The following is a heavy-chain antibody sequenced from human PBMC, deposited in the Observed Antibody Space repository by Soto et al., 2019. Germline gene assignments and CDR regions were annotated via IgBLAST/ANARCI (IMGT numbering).Heavy chain of an antibody. D-gene: IGHD3-3*01. Sequence: SETLSLTCTVSGGSISSSSYYWGWIRQPPGKGLEWIGSIYYSGSTYYNPSLKSRVTISVDTSKNQFSLKLSSVTAADTAVYYCARRPAYYDFWSGYPWGQGTLVTVSS. CDR1: GGSISSSSYY. V-gene: IGHV4-39*01. CDR2: IYYSGST. CDR3: ARRPAYYDFWSGYP. J-gene: IGHJ5*02.